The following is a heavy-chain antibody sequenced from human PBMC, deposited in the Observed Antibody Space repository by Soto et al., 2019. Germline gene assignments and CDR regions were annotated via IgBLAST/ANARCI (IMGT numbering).Heavy chain of an antibody. J-gene: IGHJ6*02. CDR3: ASPGGASSGYYGMDV. CDR1: GYSFTSYW. Sequence: GESLKISCKGSGYSFTSYWIGWVRQMPGKGLGWMGIIYPGDSDTRYSPSFQGQVTISADKSISTAYLQWSSLKASDTAMYYCASPGGASSGYYGMDVWGQGTTVTVSS. CDR2: IYPGDSDT. V-gene: IGHV5-51*01. D-gene: IGHD3-10*01.